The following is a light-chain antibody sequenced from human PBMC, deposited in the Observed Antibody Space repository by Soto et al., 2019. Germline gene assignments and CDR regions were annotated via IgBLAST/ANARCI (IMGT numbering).Light chain of an antibody. J-gene: IGKJ4*01. CDR3: NQTLQCPVT. Sequence: DIVMTQSPVSLPVTPGEPASISCRSSQSLLHSNGHNCLDWYLQKPGHSPQLLIYLGSNLASGVPHRFSGSGSGTVFTLKISRVEAEDVGVYYCNQTLQCPVTFGGGTKVEIK. V-gene: IGKV2-28*01. CDR2: LGS. CDR1: QSLLHSNGHNC.